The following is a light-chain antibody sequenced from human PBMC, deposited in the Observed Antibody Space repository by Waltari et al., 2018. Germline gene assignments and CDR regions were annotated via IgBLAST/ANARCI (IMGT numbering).Light chain of an antibody. J-gene: IGKJ1*01. CDR3: QQLNTYPRT. Sequence: DIQLTQSPYFLYASVGDTVTITCRASQGINNYLAWFHQKPGKAPKLLIYLASPLQSGVPSRFSGSGSGTEFTLTISSLQLEDFATYYCQQLNTYPRTFGQGTKVEI. CDR2: LAS. V-gene: IGKV1-9*01. CDR1: QGINNY.